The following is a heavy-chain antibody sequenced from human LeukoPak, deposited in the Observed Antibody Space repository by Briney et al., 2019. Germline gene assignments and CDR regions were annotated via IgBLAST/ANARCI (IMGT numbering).Heavy chain of an antibody. Sequence: PSETLSLTCTVSGGSISSYYWNWIRQPAGTGLEWIGRICTSGGTNFNPSLKSRVTMSVDRSKNQFSLKLSSVTAADTAVYYCARLNYYDSSGYLDYWGQGTLVTVSS. D-gene: IGHD3-22*01. CDR3: ARLNYYDSSGYLDY. J-gene: IGHJ4*02. V-gene: IGHV4-4*07. CDR2: ICTSGGT. CDR1: GGSISSYY.